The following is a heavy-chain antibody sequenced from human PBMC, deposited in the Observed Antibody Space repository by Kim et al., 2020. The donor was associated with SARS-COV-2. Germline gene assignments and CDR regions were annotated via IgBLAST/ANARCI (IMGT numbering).Heavy chain of an antibody. CDR3: ARGGFIQPWWS. CDR2: T. V-gene: IGHV1-3*01. J-gene: IGHJ3*01. D-gene: IGHD5-18*01. Sequence: TKYSQKFQGRVTITRDTSASTAYMELSSLRSEDTAVYYCARGGFIQPWWSWGQGTMVTVSS.